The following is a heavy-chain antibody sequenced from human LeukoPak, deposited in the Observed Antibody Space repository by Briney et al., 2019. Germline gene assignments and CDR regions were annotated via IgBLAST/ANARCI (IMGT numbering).Heavy chain of an antibody. CDR2: INGGGSRS. Sequence: GGSLRLSCAASGFTFSTYGLTWVRQAPGKGLEWVSGINGGGSRSYYADFVKGRFTISRDNSKNTLYLQMNSLRAEDTAVYYCAKEGNYYGSGSYFQFDYWGQGTLVTVSS. J-gene: IGHJ4*02. V-gene: IGHV3-23*01. CDR3: AKEGNYYGSGSYFQFDY. D-gene: IGHD3-10*01. CDR1: GFTFSTYG.